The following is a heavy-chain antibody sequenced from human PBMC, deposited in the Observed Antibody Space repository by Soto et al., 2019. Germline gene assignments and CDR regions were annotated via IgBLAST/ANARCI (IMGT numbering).Heavy chain of an antibody. Sequence: ASVKVSCKASGYTFTGYYIHWVRQAPGQGLEWLGWINPNSGGTNYAQKFQGWVTMTRDTSISTIYLELSRLRSDDTAVYYCARAGAVAALDISFTGNWFDPWGQGTPVTVSS. D-gene: IGHD2-15*01. CDR2: INPNSGGT. CDR1: GYTFTGYY. CDR3: ARAGAVAALDISFTGNWFDP. V-gene: IGHV1-2*04. J-gene: IGHJ5*02.